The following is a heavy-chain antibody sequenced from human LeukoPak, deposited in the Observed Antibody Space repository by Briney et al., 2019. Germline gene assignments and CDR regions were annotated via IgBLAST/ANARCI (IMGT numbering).Heavy chain of an antibody. Sequence: GGSLRLSCAASGFTVSSNYMSWVRQAPGKGLEWVSVIYSGGSTYYADSVKGRFTISRDNSKNTLYLQMNSLRAEDTAVYYCAKSTVEYYYDSSGYLQEYWGQGTLVTVSS. J-gene: IGHJ4*02. CDR3: AKSTVEYYYDSSGYLQEY. CDR1: GFTVSSNY. D-gene: IGHD3-22*01. CDR2: IYSGGST. V-gene: IGHV3-53*01.